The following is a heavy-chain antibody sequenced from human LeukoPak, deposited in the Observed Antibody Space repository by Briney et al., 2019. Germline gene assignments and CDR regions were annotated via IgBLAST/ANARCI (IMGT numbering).Heavy chain of an antibody. CDR3: ARDGFPPRSYCSSTSCYSTRPLDY. V-gene: IGHV3-21*01. J-gene: IGHJ4*02. Sequence: GGSLRLSCAASGFTFSSYSMNWVRQAPGKGLEWVSSISSSSSHIYYADSVKGRFTISRDNAKNSLYLQMNSLRAEDTAVYYCARDGFPPRSYCSSTSCYSTRPLDYWGQGTPVTVSS. CDR1: GFTFSSYS. D-gene: IGHD2-2*02. CDR2: ISSSSSHI.